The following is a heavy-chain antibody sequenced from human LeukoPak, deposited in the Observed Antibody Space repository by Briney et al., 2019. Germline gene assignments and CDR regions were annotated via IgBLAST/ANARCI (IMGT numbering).Heavy chain of an antibody. Sequence: GGSLRLSCAASGFTFSSYAMSWVRQAPGKGLEWVSAFSGSGGGTYYADSVKGRFTISRDNAKNTLYLQMDSLTADDTAVYFCACLRGPSDYWGQGTLVTVSS. V-gene: IGHV3-23*01. CDR1: GFTFSSYA. CDR2: FSGSGGGT. CDR3: ACLRGPSDY. D-gene: IGHD4-17*01. J-gene: IGHJ4*02.